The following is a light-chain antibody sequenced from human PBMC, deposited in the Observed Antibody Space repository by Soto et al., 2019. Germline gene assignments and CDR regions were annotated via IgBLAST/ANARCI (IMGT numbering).Light chain of an antibody. Sequence: QSALTQPASVSGSPGRSVTISCTGTSTDVGDFNYVSWYQHLPGRAPKLIIYDVSNRLSGISYRFSASKSGRTASLTISGLQAEDEAGYYCSSYSSSTTHVVFGGGTKLTVL. V-gene: IGLV2-14*03. J-gene: IGLJ2*01. CDR2: DVS. CDR1: STDVGDFNY. CDR3: SSYSSSTTHVV.